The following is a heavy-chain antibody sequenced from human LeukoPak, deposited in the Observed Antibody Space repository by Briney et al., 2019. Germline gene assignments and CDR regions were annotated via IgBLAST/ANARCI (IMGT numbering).Heavy chain of an antibody. D-gene: IGHD5-18*01. J-gene: IGHJ4*02. CDR2: INPNSGGT. CDR3: ARRGDSYGSYLDY. CDR1: GYTFTGYY. Sequence: ASVKDSCKASGYTFTGYYMHWVRQAPGQGLEWMGWINPNSGGTNYAQKFQGRVTMTRDTSISTAYMELSRLRSDDTAVYYCARRGDSYGSYLDYSGQGTLVTVSS. V-gene: IGHV1-2*02.